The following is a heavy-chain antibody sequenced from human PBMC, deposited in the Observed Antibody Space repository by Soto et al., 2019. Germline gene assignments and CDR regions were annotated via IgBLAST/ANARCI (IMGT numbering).Heavy chain of an antibody. D-gene: IGHD3-22*01. CDR3: ARVLKGYYDSSTLRWFDP. J-gene: IGHJ5*02. CDR1: GGSISSGGYY. Sequence: TLSLTCTVSGGSISSGGYYWSWIRQHPGKGLEWIGYIYYSGSTYYNPSLKSRVTISVDTSKNQFSLKLSSVTAADTAVYYCARVLKGYYDSSTLRWFDPWGQGTLVTVSS. V-gene: IGHV4-31*03. CDR2: IYYSGST.